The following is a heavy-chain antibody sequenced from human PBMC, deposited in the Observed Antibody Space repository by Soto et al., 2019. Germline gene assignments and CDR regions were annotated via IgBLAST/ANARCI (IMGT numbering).Heavy chain of an antibody. D-gene: IGHD4-17*01. J-gene: IGHJ6*02. Sequence: SETLSLTCTVSGGSISSGDYYWSWIRQPPGKGLEWIGYIYYSGSTYYNPSLKSRVTISVDTSKNQFSLKLSSVTAADTAVYYCAREMVHDYGDPKGRNYYYGMDVWGQGTTVTVSS. CDR3: AREMVHDYGDPKGRNYYYGMDV. V-gene: IGHV4-30-4*01. CDR2: IYYSGST. CDR1: GGSISSGDYY.